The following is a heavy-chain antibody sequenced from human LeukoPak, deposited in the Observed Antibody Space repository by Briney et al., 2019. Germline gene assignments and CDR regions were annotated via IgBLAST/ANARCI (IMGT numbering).Heavy chain of an antibody. V-gene: IGHV4-34*01. CDR3: ARQGGWHYYFDY. D-gene: IGHD2-15*01. CDR1: GGSFSGYY. J-gene: IGHJ4*02. CDR2: INHSGST. Sequence: SETLSLTCAVSGGSFSGYYWSWIRQPPGKGLEWIGEINHSGSTNYNPSLESRVTISVDTSKNRFSLELTSVTAADTAVYSCARQGGWHYYFDYWGQGTLVTVSS.